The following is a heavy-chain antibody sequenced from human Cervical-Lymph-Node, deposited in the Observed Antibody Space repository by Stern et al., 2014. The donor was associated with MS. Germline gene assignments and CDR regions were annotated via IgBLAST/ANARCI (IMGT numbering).Heavy chain of an antibody. J-gene: IGHJ4*02. CDR2: IIPMFGTP. CDR3: ANRDMGYTYGRHDY. Sequence: QVQLVQSGAEVKKPGSSVKVSCKASGGTFNHHVISWVRQARGQGLEWMGGIIPMFGTPNYARKFQGRVTIIADKSTSTVHMVLRNLSDEDTAMYYCANRDMGYTYGRHDYWGQGTLVTVS. D-gene: IGHD5-12*01. V-gene: IGHV1-69*14. CDR1: GGTFNHHV.